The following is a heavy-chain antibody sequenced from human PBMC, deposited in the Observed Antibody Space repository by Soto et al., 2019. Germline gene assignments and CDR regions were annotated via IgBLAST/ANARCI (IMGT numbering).Heavy chain of an antibody. CDR1: GFTFSSYG. Sequence: GGSLRLSCAASGFTFSSYGMHWVRQAPGKGLEWVAVISYDGSNKYYADSVKGRVTMTSDTSTSTVYMEVSSLRSEDTAVYYCARGGDVVLVTAPLDHWGQGTLVTVSS. J-gene: IGHJ5*02. CDR3: ARGGDVVLVTAPLDH. V-gene: IGHV3-30*03. D-gene: IGHD2-21*02. CDR2: ISYDGSNK.